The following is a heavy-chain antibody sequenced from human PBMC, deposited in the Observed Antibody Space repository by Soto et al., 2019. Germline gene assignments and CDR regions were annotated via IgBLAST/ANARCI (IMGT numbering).Heavy chain of an antibody. D-gene: IGHD2-2*01. CDR2: ISAYNGNT. J-gene: IGHJ4*02. CDR3: ARDRYCSSTSCYESLPPYFDY. V-gene: IGHV1-18*01. Sequence: ASVKVSCKASGYTFTSYGISCVRQAPGQGLEWMGWISAYNGNTNYAQKLQGRVTMTTDTSTSTAYMELRSLRSDDTAVYYCARDRYCSSTSCYESLPPYFDYWGQGTLVTVSS. CDR1: GYTFTSYG.